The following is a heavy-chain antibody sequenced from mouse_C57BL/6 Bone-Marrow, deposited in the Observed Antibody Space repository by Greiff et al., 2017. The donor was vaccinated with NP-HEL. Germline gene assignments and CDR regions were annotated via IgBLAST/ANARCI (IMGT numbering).Heavy chain of an antibody. CDR3: ARWGGNLYYFDY. CDR2: IDPSDSYT. CDR1: GYTFTSYW. Sequence: QVQLQQPGAELVMPGASVKLSCKASGYTFTSYWMHWVKQRPGQGLEWIGEIDPSDSYTNYNQKFKGKSTLTVDKSSSTAYMQLSSLTSEDSAVYYCARWGGNLYYFDYWGQGTTLTVSS. J-gene: IGHJ2*01. D-gene: IGHD2-1*01. V-gene: IGHV1-69*01.